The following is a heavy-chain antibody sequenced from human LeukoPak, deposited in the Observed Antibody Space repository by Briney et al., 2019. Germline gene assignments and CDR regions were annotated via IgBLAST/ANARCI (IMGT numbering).Heavy chain of an antibody. CDR3: ARVTNYGNPLGY. D-gene: IGHD3-10*01. CDR2: INSDGSST. J-gene: IGHJ4*02. Sequence: PGGSLRLSCAASGFTFSSYWMYWVRQAPGKGLVWVSRINSDGSSTSYADSVKGRFTFSRDNAKNTLYLQMNSLRAEDTAVYYCARVTNYGNPLGYWGQGTLVTVSS. V-gene: IGHV3-74*01. CDR1: GFTFSSYW.